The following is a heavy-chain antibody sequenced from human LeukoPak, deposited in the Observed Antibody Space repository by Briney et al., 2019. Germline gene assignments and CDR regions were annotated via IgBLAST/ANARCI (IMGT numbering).Heavy chain of an antibody. J-gene: IGHJ4*02. V-gene: IGHV3-30*18. CDR2: ISTDGSIR. Sequence: PGRSLRLSCAASGFSFSNYGMQWVRQAPGKGPEWVALISTDGSIRYYADSVQGRFTISRDNSENTLSLQMNSLRAEDTAVYFCAKDHGTGWHTDFWGQGILVTVSS. CDR3: AKDHGTGWHTDF. D-gene: IGHD2-8*02. CDR1: GFSFSNYG.